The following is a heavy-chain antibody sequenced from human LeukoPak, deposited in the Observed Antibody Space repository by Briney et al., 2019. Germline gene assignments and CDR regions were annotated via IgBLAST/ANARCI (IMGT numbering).Heavy chain of an antibody. CDR2: IIPMFGTA. CDR1: GGTFRSYA. D-gene: IGHD4-17*01. CDR3: AREEKGTVTTDLADYYYGMDV. Sequence: SVKVSCKASGGTFRSYAINWVRQAPGQGLEWMGGIIPMFGTANYAQKFQGRVTITADESTSTAYMELSSLRSEDTAVYYCAREEKGTVTTDLADYYYGMDVWGQGTTVTVSS. J-gene: IGHJ6*02. V-gene: IGHV1-69*13.